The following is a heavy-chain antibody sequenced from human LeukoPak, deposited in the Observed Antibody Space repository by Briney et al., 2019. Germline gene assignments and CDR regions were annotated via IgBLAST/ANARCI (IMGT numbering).Heavy chain of an antibody. CDR3: ARLAATIFGVVPRFDY. V-gene: IGHV4-39*01. J-gene: IGHJ4*02. CDR1: GGSISSSSYY. D-gene: IGHD3-3*01. Sequence: PSETLSLTCTVSGGSISSSSYYWGWIRQPPGKWLEWIGSIYYSGSTYYNPSLKSRVTISVDTSKNQFSLKLSSVTAADTAVYYCARLAATIFGVVPRFDYWGQGTLVTVSS. CDR2: IYYSGST.